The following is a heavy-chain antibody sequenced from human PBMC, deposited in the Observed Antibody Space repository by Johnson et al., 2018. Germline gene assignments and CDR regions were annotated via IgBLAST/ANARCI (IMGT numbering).Heavy chain of an antibody. CDR1: EFTCSSYS. CDR2: ITGSRSTI. V-gene: IGHV3-48*02. CDR3: ARVGSGLYGMDV. D-gene: IGHD3-3*01. J-gene: IGHJ6*02. Sequence: EVQLLESGGGVAQPGRSLRLSCAASEFTCSSYSINWVRQAPGRGLEWVSYITGSRSTIHYADSVQGRFTISRDNAKNSVYLQMNSLRDEDTAVYYCARVGSGLYGMDVWGQGTTVTVSS.